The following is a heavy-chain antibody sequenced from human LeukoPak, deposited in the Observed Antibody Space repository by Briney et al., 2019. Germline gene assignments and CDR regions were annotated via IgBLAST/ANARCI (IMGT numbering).Heavy chain of an antibody. CDR1: GGSFSDYY. CDR2: INHSGST. Sequence: SETLSLTCAVYGGSFSDYYWSWIRQPPGRGLEWIGEINHSGSTNYNPSLKSRVTISVDTSKNQFSLRLSSVTAADTAVYYCARHEYDSSGWYGDFDYWGQGTLVTVSS. CDR3: ARHEYDSSGWYGDFDY. V-gene: IGHV4-34*01. D-gene: IGHD6-19*01. J-gene: IGHJ4*02.